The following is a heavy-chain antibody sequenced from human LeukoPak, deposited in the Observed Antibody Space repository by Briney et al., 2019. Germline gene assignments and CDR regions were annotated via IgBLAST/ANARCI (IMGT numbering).Heavy chain of an antibody. CDR2: INPSGGST. J-gene: IGHJ4*02. Sequence: GASVKVSCKASGYTFTSYYMHWVRQAPGQGLEWMGIINPSGGSTSYAQKFQGRVTMTRDTSTSTVYMELSSLRSDDTAVYYCARVAWDTAMVTGEPDYWGQGTLVTVSS. D-gene: IGHD5-18*01. CDR3: ARVAWDTAMVTGEPDY. V-gene: IGHV1-46*01. CDR1: GYTFTSYY.